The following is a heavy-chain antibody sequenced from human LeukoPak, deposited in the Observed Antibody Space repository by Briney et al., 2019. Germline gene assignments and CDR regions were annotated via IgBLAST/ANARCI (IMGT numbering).Heavy chain of an antibody. V-gene: IGHV3-30*18. CDR3: AKASLRFLEWLPPDAFDI. D-gene: IGHD3-3*01. CDR1: GFTFSSYG. CDR2: ISYDGSNK. J-gene: IGHJ3*02. Sequence: GGSLRLSCAASGFTFSSYGMHWVRQAPGKGLEWVAVISYDGSNKYYADSVKGRFTISRDNSKNTLYLQMNSLRAGDTAVYYCAKASLRFLEWLPPDAFDIWGQGTMVTVSS.